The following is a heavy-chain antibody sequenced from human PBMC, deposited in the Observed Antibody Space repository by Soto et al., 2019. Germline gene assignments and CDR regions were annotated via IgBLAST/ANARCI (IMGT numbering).Heavy chain of an antibody. CDR2: IYYSGST. CDR1: GGSISSGGYY. D-gene: IGHD5-18*01. Sequence: PSETLSLTCTVPGGSISSGGYYWSWIRQHPGKGLEWIGYIYYSGSTYYNPSLKSRVTISVDTSKNQFSLKLSSVTAADTAVYYCARGRGGYSYGCQIDYWGQGTLVTVSS. CDR3: ARGRGGYSYGCQIDY. V-gene: IGHV4-31*03. J-gene: IGHJ4*02.